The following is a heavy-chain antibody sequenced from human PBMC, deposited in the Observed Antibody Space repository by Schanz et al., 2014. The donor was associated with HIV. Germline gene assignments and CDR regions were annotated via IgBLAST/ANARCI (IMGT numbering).Heavy chain of an antibody. CDR1: AFNFDSYG. V-gene: IGHV3-33*08. D-gene: IGHD4-4*01. CDR3: ARDRLHPGNGMDV. J-gene: IGHJ6*02. CDR2: IWYDGTTK. Sequence: QVQLVESGGGVVQPGRSLRLSCVASAFNFDSYGMHWVRQTPGKGLEWVAVIWYDGTTKYYADSVKGRFTISRDNSKNTLNLRVNSLRAEDTAVYYCARDRLHPGNGMDVWGQGTTVTVSS.